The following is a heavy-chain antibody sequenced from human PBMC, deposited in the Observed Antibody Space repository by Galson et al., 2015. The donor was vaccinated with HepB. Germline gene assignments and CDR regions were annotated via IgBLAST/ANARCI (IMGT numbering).Heavy chain of an antibody. CDR1: GYTFTSYD. V-gene: IGHV1-8*01. Sequence: SVKVSCKASGYTFTSYDINWVRQATGQGLEWMGWMNPNSGNTGYAQKFQGRVTMTRNTSISTAYMELSSLRSEDTAVYYCARGPVVAAMEGMDVWGQGTTVTVSS. CDR3: ARGPVVAAMEGMDV. CDR2: MNPNSGNT. J-gene: IGHJ6*02. D-gene: IGHD2-15*01.